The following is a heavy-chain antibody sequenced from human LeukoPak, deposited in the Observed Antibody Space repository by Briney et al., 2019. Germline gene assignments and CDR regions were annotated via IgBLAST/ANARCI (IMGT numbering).Heavy chain of an antibody. J-gene: IGHJ4*02. V-gene: IGHV3-23*01. CDR2: ISGSGANT. D-gene: IGHD4-17*01. CDR3: APLETT. CDR1: GFTFRSYA. Sequence: GGSLRLSCAASGFTFRSYAMSWVRQAPGKGLEWVSGISGSGANTFYADSVKGRFTISRDNSKKTLYLQMNSLTDGDTAVYYCAPLETTWGQGTQVTVSS.